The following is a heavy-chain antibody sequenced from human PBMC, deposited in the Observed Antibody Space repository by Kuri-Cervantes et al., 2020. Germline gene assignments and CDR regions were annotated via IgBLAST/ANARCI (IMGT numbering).Heavy chain of an antibody. J-gene: IGHJ4*02. CDR3: AKPTREIDS. CDR2: IKGDGSDK. Sequence: ETLSPTCAASGFPFNQYYMSWVRQAPGKGLEWVAMIKGDGSDKYYVDSVRGRFTISRDNAKNSLFLQMNSLRAEDTAVYFCAKPTREIDSWGQGTLVTVSS. V-gene: IGHV3-7*01. CDR1: GFPFNQYY. D-gene: IGHD5-12*01.